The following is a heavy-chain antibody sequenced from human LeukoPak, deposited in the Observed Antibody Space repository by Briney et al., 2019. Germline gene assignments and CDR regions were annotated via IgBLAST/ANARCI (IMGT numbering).Heavy chain of an antibody. J-gene: IGHJ4*02. CDR2: IYHSGST. CDR3: ARQTGSGLFILP. V-gene: IGHV4-38-2*02. CDR1: GYSISSGYY. D-gene: IGHD3/OR15-3a*01. Sequence: SSETLSLTCTVSGYSISSGYYWGWIRQPPGKGLEWIGSIYHSGSTYYNPSLKSQVSISIDTSKNQFSLRLTSVTAADTAVYYCARQTGSGLFILPGGQGTLVTVSS.